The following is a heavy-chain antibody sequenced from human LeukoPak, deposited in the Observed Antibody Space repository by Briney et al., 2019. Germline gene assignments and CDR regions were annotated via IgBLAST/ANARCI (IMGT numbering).Heavy chain of an antibody. CDR1: GFTVSSKY. D-gene: IGHD1-26*01. CDR3: AKNYGGGATMLYY. V-gene: IGHV3-23*01. CDR2: IGGSGGST. J-gene: IGHJ4*02. Sequence: PGGSLRLSCAASGFTVSSKYMSWVRQAPGKGLEWVSGIGGSGGSTYYADSVKGRFTLSRDNSKNTVFLQMNSLRAEDTAVYYCAKNYGGGATMLYYWGQGTLVTVSS.